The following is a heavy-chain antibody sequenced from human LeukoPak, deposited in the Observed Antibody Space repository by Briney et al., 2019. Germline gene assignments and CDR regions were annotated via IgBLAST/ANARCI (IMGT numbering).Heavy chain of an antibody. D-gene: IGHD5-24*01. V-gene: IGHV4-61*02. Sequence: PSETLSLTCTVSGGSISSGSYYWSWIRQPAGKGLEWIGRIYTSGSTNYNPSLKSRVTISVDTSKNQFSLKLSSVTAADTAVYYCAREMATSRRTSFDYWGQGTLVTVSS. CDR3: AREMATSRRTSFDY. CDR2: IYTSGST. CDR1: GGSISSGSYY. J-gene: IGHJ4*02.